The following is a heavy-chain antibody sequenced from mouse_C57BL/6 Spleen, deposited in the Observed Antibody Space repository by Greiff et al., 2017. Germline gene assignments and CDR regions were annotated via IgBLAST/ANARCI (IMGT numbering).Heavy chain of an antibody. D-gene: IGHD2-3*01. Sequence: VQLQQSGAELVRPGASVTLSCKASGYTFTDYELHWVKQTPVHGLEWIGAIDPETGGTAYNQKFKGKAILTADKSSSTAYMELRSLTSEDSAVYYCTRDGNVDYWGQGTTLTVSS. CDR2: IDPETGGT. V-gene: IGHV1-15*01. CDR3: TRDGNVDY. J-gene: IGHJ2*01. CDR1: GYTFTDYE.